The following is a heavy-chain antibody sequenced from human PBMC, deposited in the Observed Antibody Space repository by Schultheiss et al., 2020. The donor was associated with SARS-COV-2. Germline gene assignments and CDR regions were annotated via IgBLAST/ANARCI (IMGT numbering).Heavy chain of an antibody. Sequence: SETLSLTCTVSGGSISSSFYYWGWIRQPPGKGLEWIGSIYYSGSTYYNPSLKSRVTISVDTSKNQFSLKLSSVTAADTAVYYCARAYVGITIFGVVIRGRFDPWGQGTLVTVSS. CDR1: GGSISSSFYY. CDR3: ARAYVGITIFGVVIRGRFDP. CDR2: IYYSGST. D-gene: IGHD3-3*01. V-gene: IGHV4-39*01. J-gene: IGHJ5*02.